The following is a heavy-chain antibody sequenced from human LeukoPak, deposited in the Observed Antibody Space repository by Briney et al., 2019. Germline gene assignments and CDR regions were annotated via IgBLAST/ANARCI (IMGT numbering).Heavy chain of an antibody. CDR1: GGTFSSYA. J-gene: IGHJ4*02. V-gene: IGHV1-69*05. D-gene: IGHD3-3*01. Sequence: ASVKVSCKASGGTFSSYAISWVRQAPGQGLEWMGGIIPIFGTANYAQKFQGRVTITTDESTSTAYMELSSLRSEDTAVYYCARAPSLSYDFWSGYYGGWGQGTLVTVSS. CDR3: ARAPSLSYDFWSGYYGG. CDR2: IIPIFGTA.